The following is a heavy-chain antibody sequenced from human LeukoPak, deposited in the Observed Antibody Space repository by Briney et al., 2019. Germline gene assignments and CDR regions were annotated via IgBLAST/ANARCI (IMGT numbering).Heavy chain of an antibody. D-gene: IGHD4-17*01. Sequence: GASVKVSCKASGYTFTGYYMHWVRQAPGQGLEWMGRINPNSGGTNYAQKFQGRVTMTRDTSISTAYMELSRLRSDDTAVYYCARQDTTVTTGRDWFDPWGQGPLVSVSS. CDR1: GYTFTGYY. J-gene: IGHJ5*02. CDR3: ARQDTTVTTGRDWFDP. CDR2: INPNSGGT. V-gene: IGHV1-2*06.